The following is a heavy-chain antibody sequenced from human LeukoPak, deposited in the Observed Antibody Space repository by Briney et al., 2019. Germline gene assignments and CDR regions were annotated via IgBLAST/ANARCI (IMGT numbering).Heavy chain of an antibody. V-gene: IGHV4-39*01. CDR2: IYYSGST. J-gene: IGHJ6*03. CDR1: GGSISSSSYY. CDR3: ARATHSRTVDYYYMDV. Sequence: PSETLSLTCTVSGGSISSSSYYWGWIRQPPGKGLEWIGSIYYSGSTYYNPSLKSRVTISVDTSRNQFSLTLSFVTAADTAVYYCARATHSRTVDYYYMDVWGKGTTVTVSS. D-gene: IGHD6-19*01.